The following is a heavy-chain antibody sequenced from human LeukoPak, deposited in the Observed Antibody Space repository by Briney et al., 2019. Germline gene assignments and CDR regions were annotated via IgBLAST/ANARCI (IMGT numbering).Heavy chain of an antibody. D-gene: IGHD2-21*01. CDR3: ARVFEGTGGFDY. CDR2: ISFSSSDK. J-gene: IGHJ4*02. V-gene: IGHV3-21*01. Sequence: GGSLRLSCAASGFTFSSFGMNWVRQAPGKGLEWVSSISFSSSDKYYADSVKGRFTISRDNAKSSLYLQMNSLRAEDTAVYYCARVFEGTGGFDYWGQGTLVTVSS. CDR1: GFTFSSFG.